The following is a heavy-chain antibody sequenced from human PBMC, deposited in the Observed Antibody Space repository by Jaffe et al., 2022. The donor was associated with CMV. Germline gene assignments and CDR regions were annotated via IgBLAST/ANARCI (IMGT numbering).Heavy chain of an antibody. CDR1: GFTFSSYW. CDR3: ARVRGDGYKIPRGCFDY. CDR2: IKQDGSEK. V-gene: IGHV3-7*03. Sequence: EVQLVESGGGLVQPGGSLRLSCAASGFTFSSYWMSWVRQAPGKGLEWVANIKQDGSEKYYVDSVKGRFTISRDNAKNSLYLQMNSLRAEDTAVYYCARVRGDGYKIPRGCFDYWGQGTLVTVSS. J-gene: IGHJ4*02. D-gene: IGHD5-12*01.